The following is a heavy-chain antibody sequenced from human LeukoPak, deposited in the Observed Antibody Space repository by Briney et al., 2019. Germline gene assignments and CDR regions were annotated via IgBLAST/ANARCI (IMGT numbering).Heavy chain of an antibody. CDR2: IRSSGTT. J-gene: IGHJ4*02. D-gene: IGHD3-3*01. CDR1: GFTFGTHT. V-gene: IGHV3-49*03. Sequence: GGSLRLSCTTSGFTFGTHTMHWFRQAPGKGLQWIGFIRSSGTTQYAASVKGRFTISRDDSKSIAYLQMNSLRAEDTAVYYCAKDRSIPITGCTDYWGQGTLVTVSS. CDR3: AKDRSIPITGCTDY.